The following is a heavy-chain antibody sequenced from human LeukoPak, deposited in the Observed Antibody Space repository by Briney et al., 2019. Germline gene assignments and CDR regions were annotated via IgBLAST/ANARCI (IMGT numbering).Heavy chain of an antibody. Sequence: GGSLRLSCTASGFTFSTYAMGWARQAPGKGLEWLSGIGANGVDTFYADSAKGRFTIFRDNSRNTVYLQMNSLRAEDTALYYCVKAYTTSGTYSEPWGQGTLVTVSS. D-gene: IGHD1-26*01. V-gene: IGHV3-23*01. CDR1: GFTFSTYA. J-gene: IGHJ4*02. CDR3: VKAYTTSGTYSEP. CDR2: IGANGVDT.